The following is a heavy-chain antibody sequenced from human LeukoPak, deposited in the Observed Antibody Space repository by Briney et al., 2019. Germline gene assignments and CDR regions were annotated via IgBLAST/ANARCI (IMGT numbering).Heavy chain of an antibody. CDR1: GFTFSDYY. CDR2: ISISGSTM. CDR3: ARDGSPVTRLIYYYYGMDV. V-gene: IGHV3-11*01. Sequence: GGSLRLSCAASGFTFSDYYMSWIRQAPGKGLEWVSNISISGSTMFYADSVKGRFTISRDNTKNSLYLQMNSLRAEDTAVYYCARDGSPVTRLIYYYYGMDVWGQGTTVTVSS. D-gene: IGHD3-10*01. J-gene: IGHJ6*02.